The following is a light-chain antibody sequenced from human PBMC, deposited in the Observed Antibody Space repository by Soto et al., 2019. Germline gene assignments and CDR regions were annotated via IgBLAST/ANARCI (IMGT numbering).Light chain of an antibody. CDR3: SSYTSTNTVV. V-gene: IGLV2-14*03. CDR2: DVS. J-gene: IGLJ2*01. Sequence: QSALTQPASVSGSPGQSITISCTGTSSDVGGYNYVSWYQQHPGKAPKLMIYDVSNRPSGVSNRFSGSKSGNTASLTISGLQAEDEAEYYCSSYTSTNTVVFSGGTKLTVL. CDR1: SSDVGGYNY.